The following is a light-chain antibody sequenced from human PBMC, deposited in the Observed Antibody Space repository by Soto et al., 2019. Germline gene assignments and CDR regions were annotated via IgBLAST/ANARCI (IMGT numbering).Light chain of an antibody. CDR1: SSNIGSYY. J-gene: IGLJ2*01. V-gene: IGLV1-47*02. Sequence: QSVLTQPPSASGTPGQWVTISCTGSSSNIGSYYVYWYHQLPGTAPHLVIYSNNQRPSGVPDRISGSKSGTSASLAISGLRSEDEADYYCAAWDDRLSGLVFGRGTKLTVL. CDR2: SNN. CDR3: AAWDDRLSGLV.